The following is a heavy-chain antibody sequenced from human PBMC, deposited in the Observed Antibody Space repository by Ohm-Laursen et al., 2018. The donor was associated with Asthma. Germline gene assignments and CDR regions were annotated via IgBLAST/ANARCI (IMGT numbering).Heavy chain of an antibody. V-gene: IGHV3-21*01. D-gene: IGHD5-12*01. CDR1: GYTFSRYS. CDR2: ISTASSFI. Sequence: SLRLSCAASGYTFSRYSIHWVRQIPGKGLEWVASISTASSFIYYADSVRGRFTTSRDNARNSVYLQMNSLTAEDTAVYYCGRGLRNSGSDNYWGQGTLVTVSS. J-gene: IGHJ4*02. CDR3: GRGLRNSGSDNY.